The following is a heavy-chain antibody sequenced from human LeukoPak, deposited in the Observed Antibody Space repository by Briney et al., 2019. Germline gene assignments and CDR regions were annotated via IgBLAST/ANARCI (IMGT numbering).Heavy chain of an antibody. CDR2: ISAYNGNT. CDR1: GYTFTSYG. Sequence: ASVKVSCKASGYTFTSYGISWVRQAPGQGLEWMGWISAYNGNTNYAQKLQGRVTMTTDTSTSTAYMELRSLRSDDTAVYYCARGGDTVVVPANGGLDVWGKGTTVTVSS. CDR3: ARGGDTVVVPANGGLDV. V-gene: IGHV1-18*01. D-gene: IGHD2-2*01. J-gene: IGHJ6*04.